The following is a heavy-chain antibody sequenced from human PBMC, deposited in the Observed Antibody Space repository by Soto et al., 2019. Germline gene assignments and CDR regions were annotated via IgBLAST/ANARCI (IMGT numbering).Heavy chain of an antibody. J-gene: IGHJ6*02. Sequence: GRSTRLSCAGSGFNFSRYSMHWVRQAPGKGLEWVSSIGTRSDIYYADSVKGRFTISRDNAKNSLSLQMNSLRAEDTGVYYCAREETAWPLAYGLDVWGQGTTVTVSS. CDR1: GFNFSRYS. D-gene: IGHD2-21*02. CDR2: IGTRSDI. CDR3: AREETAWPLAYGLDV. V-gene: IGHV3-21*01.